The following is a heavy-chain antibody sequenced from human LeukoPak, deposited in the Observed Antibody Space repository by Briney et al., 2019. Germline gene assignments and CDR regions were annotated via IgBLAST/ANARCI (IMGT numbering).Heavy chain of an antibody. Sequence: GGSLRLSCAASGFTFSSYAMHWVRQAPGKGLEWVAVISYDGSNKYYADSVKGRFTISRDNSKNTLYLQMNSLRAEDTAVYYCARKGNAFVIWGQGTMVTVSS. J-gene: IGHJ3*02. CDR1: GFTFSSYA. V-gene: IGHV3-30-3*01. D-gene: IGHD3-10*01. CDR2: ISYDGSNK. CDR3: ARKGNAFVI.